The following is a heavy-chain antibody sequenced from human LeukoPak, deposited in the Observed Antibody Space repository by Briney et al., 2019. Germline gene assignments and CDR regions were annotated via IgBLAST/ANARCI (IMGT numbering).Heavy chain of an antibody. CDR3: ARGRRVGIVVVPAAIPVIPTAGNWFDP. V-gene: IGHV4-34*01. CDR1: GGFFSGYY. J-gene: IGHJ5*02. Sequence: SETLSLTCAVYGGFFSGYYWSWIRQPPGKGLEWIGETNHSGSTNYNPSLKSRVTISVDTSKNQFSLKLSSVTAADTAVYCCARGRRVGIVVVPAAIPVIPTAGNWFDPWGQGTLVTVSS. CDR2: TNHSGST. D-gene: IGHD2-2*02.